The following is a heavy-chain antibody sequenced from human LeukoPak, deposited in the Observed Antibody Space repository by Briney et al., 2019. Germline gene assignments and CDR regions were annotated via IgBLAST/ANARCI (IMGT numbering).Heavy chain of an antibody. J-gene: IGHJ2*01. Sequence: GGSLRLSCAASGFTVSTNYMSWVRQAPGEGLEWVSIICSGGSTSYADSVKGRFTISIDISKNTLFLQMSCLRAEDTDVYYCARSPRIYDSSGYYLVEYFDLWAVAPWSPSPQ. D-gene: IGHD3-22*01. V-gene: IGHV3-53*01. CDR2: ICSGGST. CDR1: GFTVSTNY. CDR3: ARSPRIYDSSGYYLVEYFDL.